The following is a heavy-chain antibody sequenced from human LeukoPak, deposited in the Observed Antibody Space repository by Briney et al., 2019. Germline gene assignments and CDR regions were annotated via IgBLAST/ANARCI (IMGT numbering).Heavy chain of an antibody. CDR2: ISYDGSNK. CDR3: AKDVY. Sequence: GRSLRLSCAASGFTFSSYGMHWVRQAPGKGLEWVAVISYDGSNKYYADAVKGRFTISRDNSKNTLYLQMNSLRAEDTAVYYCAKDVYWGQRTLVTVSS. J-gene: IGHJ4*02. CDR1: GFTFSSYG. V-gene: IGHV3-30*18.